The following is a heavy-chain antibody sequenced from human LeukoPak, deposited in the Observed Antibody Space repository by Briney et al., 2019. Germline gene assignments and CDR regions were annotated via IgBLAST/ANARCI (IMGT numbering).Heavy chain of an antibody. J-gene: IGHJ6*02. V-gene: IGHV3-30*18. CDR3: AKGIPVAGSAYHYYGMDV. D-gene: IGHD6-19*01. CDR2: ISYDESNK. CDR1: GFIFSNYG. Sequence: GGSLRLSCAASGFIFSNYGMHWVRQAPGKGLEWVALISYDESNKYYEDFVKGRFTISRDNSENTMYLQMNSLRGEDTAVYYCAKGIPVAGSAYHYYGMDVWGQGTTVTVSS.